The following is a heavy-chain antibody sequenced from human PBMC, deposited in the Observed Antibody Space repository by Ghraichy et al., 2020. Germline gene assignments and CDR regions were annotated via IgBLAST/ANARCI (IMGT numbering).Heavy chain of an antibody. CDR2: ISWNSGSI. CDR3: AKGPTTVTRAYFDY. Sequence: GGSLRLSCAASGFTFDDYAMHWVRQAPGKGLEWVSGISWNSGSIGYADSVKGRFTISRDNAKNSLYLQMNSLRAEDTALYYCAKGPTTVTRAYFDYWGQGTLVTVSS. V-gene: IGHV3-9*01. J-gene: IGHJ4*02. CDR1: GFTFDDYA. D-gene: IGHD4-17*01.